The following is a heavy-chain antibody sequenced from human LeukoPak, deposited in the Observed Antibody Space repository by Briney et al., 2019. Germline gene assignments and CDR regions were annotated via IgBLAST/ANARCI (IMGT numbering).Heavy chain of an antibody. D-gene: IGHD2-2*01. CDR1: GHTFTGYY. J-gene: IGHJ3*02. Sequence: ASVKVSCKASGHTFTGYYMHWVRQAPGQGLEWMGWINPNSGGTNYAQKFQGWVTMTRDTSISTAYMELSRLRSDDTAVYYCARGMPGQLLFRGKDTDAFDIWGQGTMVTVSS. CDR3: ARGMPGQLLFRGKDTDAFDI. V-gene: IGHV1-2*04. CDR2: INPNSGGT.